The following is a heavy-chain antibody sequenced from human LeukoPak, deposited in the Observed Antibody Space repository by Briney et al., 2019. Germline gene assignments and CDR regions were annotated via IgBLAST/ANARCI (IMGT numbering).Heavy chain of an antibody. J-gene: IGHJ4*02. CDR2: ISGSGGST. Sequence: GGSLRLSCAASGFTFSSYWMSWVRQAPGKGLEWVSAISGSGGSTYYADSVKGRFTISRDNSKNTLYLQMNSLRAEDTAVYYCAKSLYSYGYFSDYWGQGTLVTVSS. V-gene: IGHV3-23*01. CDR3: AKSLYSYGYFSDY. D-gene: IGHD5-18*01. CDR1: GFTFSSYW.